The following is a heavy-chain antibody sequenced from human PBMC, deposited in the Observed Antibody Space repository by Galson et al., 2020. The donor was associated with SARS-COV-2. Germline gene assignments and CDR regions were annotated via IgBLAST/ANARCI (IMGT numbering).Heavy chain of an antibody. Sequence: SETLSLTCTVSGGSISSGGYYWSWIRQHPGKGLEWIGYIYYSGSTYYNPSLKSRVTISVDTSKNQFSLKLSSVTAADTAVYYCARDSFGVMIFGVARYGMDVWGQGTTVTVSS. V-gene: IGHV4-31*03. CDR2: IYYSGST. J-gene: IGHJ6*02. CDR1: GGSISSGGYY. CDR3: ARDSFGVMIFGVARYGMDV. D-gene: IGHD3-3*01.